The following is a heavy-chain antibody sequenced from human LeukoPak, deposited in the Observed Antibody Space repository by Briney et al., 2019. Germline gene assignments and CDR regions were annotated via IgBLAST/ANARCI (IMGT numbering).Heavy chain of an antibody. Sequence: GGSLRLPCAASGFTFSRNAMNWVRQAPGKGLEWVAAISGNGLGTYYADSVKGRFNISRDNSRNTLYLQMNSLRVEDTAFYYCAKDANYLRSSGYLVPIDFWGQGKLFTVSS. CDR1: GFTFSRNA. D-gene: IGHD3-22*01. CDR2: ISGNGLGT. CDR3: AKDANYLRSSGYLVPIDF. J-gene: IGHJ4*02. V-gene: IGHV3-23*01.